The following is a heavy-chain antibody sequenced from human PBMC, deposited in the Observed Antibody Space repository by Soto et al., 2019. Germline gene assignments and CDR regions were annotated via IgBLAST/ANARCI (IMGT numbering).Heavy chain of an antibody. D-gene: IGHD3-3*01. J-gene: IGHJ6*02. CDR1: GFTFSSYD. Sequence: GGSLRLSXAASGFTFSSYDMHWVRQATGKGLEWVSAIGTAGDTYYPGSVKGRFTISRENAKNSLYLQMNSLRAGDTAVYYCAREGKPTYDFWSGPPHSSYYYYGMDVWGQGTTVTVSS. CDR2: IGTAGDT. V-gene: IGHV3-13*01. CDR3: AREGKPTYDFWSGPPHSSYYYYGMDV.